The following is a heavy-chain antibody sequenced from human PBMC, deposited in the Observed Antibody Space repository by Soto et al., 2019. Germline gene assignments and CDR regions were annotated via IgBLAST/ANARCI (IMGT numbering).Heavy chain of an antibody. Sequence: QIQLVQSGGDVKKPGASVKVSCKASGYTFRSYGISWVRQAPGQGLEGVGWISAYNGDTHYAEKFQDRITLTRETSTDTAYRELSSLRTDDTAVYYCARDWSRYYDNSGLIWFPWGQGSLVTVSS. CDR3: ARDWSRYYDNSGLIWFP. CDR2: ISAYNGDT. CDR1: GYTFRSYG. V-gene: IGHV1-18*04. J-gene: IGHJ5*02. D-gene: IGHD3-22*01.